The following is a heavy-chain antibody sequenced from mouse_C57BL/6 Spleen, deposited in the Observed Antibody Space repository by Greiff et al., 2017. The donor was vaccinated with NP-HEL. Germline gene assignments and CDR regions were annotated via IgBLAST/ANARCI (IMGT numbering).Heavy chain of an antibody. CDR1: GYTFTSYT. V-gene: IGHV1-4*01. J-gene: IGHJ4*01. CDR2: INPSSGYT. Sequence: QVQLQQSGAELARPGASVKMSCKASGYTFTSYTMHWVKQRPGQGLEWIGYINPSSGYTKYNQKFKDKATLTADKSSSTAYMQLSSLTSEDSAVYYCARRGPHGSSYEDAMDYWGQGTSVTVSS. CDR3: ARRGPHGSSYEDAMDY. D-gene: IGHD1-1*01.